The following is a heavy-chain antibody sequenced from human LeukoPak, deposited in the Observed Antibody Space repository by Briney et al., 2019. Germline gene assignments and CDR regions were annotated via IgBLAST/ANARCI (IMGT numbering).Heavy chain of an antibody. CDR1: GGSIGDYY. V-gene: IGHV4-59*12. D-gene: IGHD4-17*01. CDR3: AREATVIQGSVDY. Sequence: PSETLSLTCTVSGGSIGDYYWSWIRQPPGKGLEWIGYIYYSGSTYYNPSLKSRVTISVDTSKNQFSLKLSSVTAADTAVYYCAREATVIQGSVDYWGQGTLVTVSS. J-gene: IGHJ4*02. CDR2: IYYSGST.